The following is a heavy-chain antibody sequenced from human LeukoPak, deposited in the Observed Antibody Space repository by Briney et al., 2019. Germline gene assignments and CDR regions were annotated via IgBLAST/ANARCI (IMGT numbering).Heavy chain of an antibody. CDR1: GYTLTGYY. CDR3: ARDEGYCSSTSCSAELDY. D-gene: IGHD2-2*01. CDR2: INPNSGGT. J-gene: IGHJ4*02. V-gene: IGHV1-2*02. Sequence: ASVKVSCKASGYTLTGYYMHWVRQAPGQGLEGMGWINPNSGGTKYAQKFQGRVTMTRDTSISTAYMELSRLRSDDTAVYYCARDEGYCSSTSCSAELDYRGQGTLVTVSS.